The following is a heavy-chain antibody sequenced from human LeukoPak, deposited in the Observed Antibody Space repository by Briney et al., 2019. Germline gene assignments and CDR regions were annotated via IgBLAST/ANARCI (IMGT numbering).Heavy chain of an antibody. CDR3: ARDLELAAAGDQH. CDR2: IIPIFGTA. V-gene: IGHV1-69*13. J-gene: IGHJ1*01. CDR1: GGTFSSYA. Sequence: GASVKVSCKASGGTFSSYAISWVRQAPGQGLEWMGGIIPIFGTANYAQKFQGRVTITEDESTSTAYVELSSLRSEDTAVYYCARDLELAAAGDQHWGQGTLVTVSS. D-gene: IGHD6-13*01.